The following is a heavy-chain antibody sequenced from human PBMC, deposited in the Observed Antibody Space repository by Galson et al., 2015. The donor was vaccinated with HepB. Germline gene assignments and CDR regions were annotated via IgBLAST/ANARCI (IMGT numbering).Heavy chain of an antibody. CDR3: ARKGRFGDLSGLLDP. D-gene: IGHD3-10*01. CDR1: GYTFTSYG. Sequence: SVKVSCKASGYTFTSYGISWVRQAPGQGLEWMGWISAYNGNTNYAQKLQGRVTMTTDTSTSTAYMELRSLRSDDTAVYYCARKGRFGDLSGLLDPWGQGTLVTVSS. V-gene: IGHV1-18*01. J-gene: IGHJ5*02. CDR2: ISAYNGNT.